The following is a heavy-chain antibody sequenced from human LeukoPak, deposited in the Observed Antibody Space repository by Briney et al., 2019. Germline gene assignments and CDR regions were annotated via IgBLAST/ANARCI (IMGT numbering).Heavy chain of an antibody. CDR1: GGSISSYY. CDR2: IYYSGST. Sequence: SETLFLTCTVSGGSISSYYWSWIRQPPGKGLEWIGYIYYSGSTNYNPSLKSRVTISVDTSKNQFSLKLSSVTAADTAVYYCARDQGDYVRGSYRDENAFDIWGQGTMVTVSS. CDR3: ARDQGDYVRGSYRDENAFDI. V-gene: IGHV4-59*01. J-gene: IGHJ3*02. D-gene: IGHD3-16*02.